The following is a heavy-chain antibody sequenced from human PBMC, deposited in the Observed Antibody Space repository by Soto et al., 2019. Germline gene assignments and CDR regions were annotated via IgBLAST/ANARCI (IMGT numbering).Heavy chain of an antibody. J-gene: IGHJ4*02. CDR2: LIPLFGTT. CDR3: ARGPNWGYRFDS. D-gene: IGHD7-27*01. V-gene: IGHV1-69*06. Sequence: QVQLVQSGAEVKKPGSSVKVSCEASGGTFSGHAISWVRQAPGQGPEWMGGLIPLFGTTQHAQNFQDRLAITADKSTSTAYMELTSLRFEDTAIYYCARGPNWGYRFDSWGQGTLVTVSS. CDR1: GGTFSGHA.